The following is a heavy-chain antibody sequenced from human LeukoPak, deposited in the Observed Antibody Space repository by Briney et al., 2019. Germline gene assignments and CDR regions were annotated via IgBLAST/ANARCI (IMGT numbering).Heavy chain of an antibody. J-gene: IGHJ6*02. CDR1: GFTFSNYA. CDR2: TSGDGVNT. V-gene: IGHV3-23*01. Sequence: SGGSLRLSCAASGFTFSNYAMSWVRQAPGKGLEWVSATSGDGVNTYHADSVKGRFTISRDNTKSTLYLQMNSLRAEDTAVYYCARVVVGMDVWGQGTTVTVSS. CDR3: ARVVVGMDV. D-gene: IGHD2-15*01.